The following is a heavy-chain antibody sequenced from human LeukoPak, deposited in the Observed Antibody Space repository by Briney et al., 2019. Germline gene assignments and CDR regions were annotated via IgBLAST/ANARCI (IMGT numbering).Heavy chain of an antibody. D-gene: IGHD3-9*01. V-gene: IGHV4-30-2*01. CDR1: GGSISSGGYS. CDR2: IYHSEST. J-gene: IGHJ5*02. Sequence: SQTLSLTCAVSGGSISSGGYSWSWIRQPPGKGLEWIGYIYHSESTYYNPSLKSRVNISVDRFKNQFSLKLSSVTAADTAVYYCARESILTGIDPWGQGTLVTVSS. CDR3: ARESILTGIDP.